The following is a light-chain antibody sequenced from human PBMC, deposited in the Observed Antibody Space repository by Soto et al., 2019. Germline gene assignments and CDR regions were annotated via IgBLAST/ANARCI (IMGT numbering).Light chain of an antibody. CDR2: ANS. J-gene: IGLJ3*02. CDR1: SSNIGAGYD. Sequence: QSVLTQPPSVSGAPGQRVTISCTGSSSNIGAGYDVHWYQQLPGTAPNLLIYANSNRPSGVPDRFSGSKSGTSASLAITGLQAEDEADYYCQSYDSSLSGSVFGGGTQLTVL. CDR3: QSYDSSLSGSV. V-gene: IGLV1-40*01.